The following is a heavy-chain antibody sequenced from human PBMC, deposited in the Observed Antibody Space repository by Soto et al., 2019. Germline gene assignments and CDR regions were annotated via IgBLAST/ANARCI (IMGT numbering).Heavy chain of an antibody. V-gene: IGHV4-4*07. CDR2: IYTSGST. Sequence: SETLSLTCTVSGGSISSYYWSWIRQPAGKGLEWIGRIYTSGSTNYNPSLKSRVTMSVDTSKNQFSLKLSSVTAADTAVYYCARVETFGSVITSNFDYWGQGTLVTVSS. CDR3: ARVETFGSVITSNFDY. CDR1: GGSISSYY. D-gene: IGHD1-26*01. J-gene: IGHJ4*02.